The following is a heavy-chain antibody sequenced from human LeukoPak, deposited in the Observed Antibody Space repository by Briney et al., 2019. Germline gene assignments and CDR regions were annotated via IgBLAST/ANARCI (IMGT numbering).Heavy chain of an antibody. CDR1: GFTFSSYG. CDR2: IWYDGSNK. D-gene: IGHD6-13*01. Sequence: GGSLRLSCEASGFTFSSYGMHWVRQAPGKGLEWVAVIWYDGSNKYYADSVKGRFTISRDNSKNTLYLQMNSLRAEDTAVYYCARDARIAAAGPLPYYHYYGMDVWGQGTTVTVSS. V-gene: IGHV3-33*01. CDR3: ARDARIAAAGPLPYYHYYGMDV. J-gene: IGHJ6*02.